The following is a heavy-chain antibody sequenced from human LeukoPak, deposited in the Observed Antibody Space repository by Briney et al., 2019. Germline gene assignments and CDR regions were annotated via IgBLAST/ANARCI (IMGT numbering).Heavy chain of an antibody. Sequence: SETLSLTCAVYGGSFSGYYWSWIRQPPGKGLEWIGEINHSGSTNYNPSLKSRVTISVDTSKNQFSLKLSSVTAADTAVYHCARGHSHRYSSSLARLDYWGQGTLVTVSS. CDR1: GGSFSGYY. CDR2: INHSGST. J-gene: IGHJ4*02. CDR3: ARGHSHRYSSSLARLDY. D-gene: IGHD6-6*01. V-gene: IGHV4-34*01.